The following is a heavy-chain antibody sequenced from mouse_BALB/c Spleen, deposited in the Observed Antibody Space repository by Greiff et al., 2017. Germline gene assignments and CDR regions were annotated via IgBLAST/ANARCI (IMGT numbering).Heavy chain of an antibody. CDR2: IWAGGST. D-gene: IGHD1-1*02. V-gene: IGHV2-9*02. Sequence: VKVVESGPGLVAPSQSLSITCTVSGFSLTSYGVHWVRQPPGKGLEWLGVIWAGGSTNYNSALMSRLSISKDNSKSQVFLKMNSLQTDDTAMYYCARDQEYGQGFFDYWGQGTTLTVSS. CDR1: GFSLTSYG. CDR3: ARDQEYGQGFFDY. J-gene: IGHJ2*01.